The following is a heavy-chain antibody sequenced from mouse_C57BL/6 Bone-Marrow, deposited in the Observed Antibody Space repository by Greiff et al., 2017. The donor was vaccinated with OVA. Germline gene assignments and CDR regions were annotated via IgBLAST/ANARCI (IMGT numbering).Heavy chain of an antibody. J-gene: IGHJ1*03. CDR2: INPYNGDT. CDR1: GYSFTGYF. D-gene: IGHD1-1*01. CDR3: ARCHYYGSSYGYFDV. Sequence: EVKLVESGPELVKPGDSVKISCKASGYSFTGYFMNWVMQSHGKSLEWIGRINPYNGDTFYNQKFKGKATLTVDKSSSTAHMELRSLTSEDSAVYYCARCHYYGSSYGYFDVWGTGTTVTVSS. V-gene: IGHV1-20*01.